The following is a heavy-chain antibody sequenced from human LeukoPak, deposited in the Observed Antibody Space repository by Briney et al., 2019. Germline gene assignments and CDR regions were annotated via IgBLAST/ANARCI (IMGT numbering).Heavy chain of an antibody. V-gene: IGHV4-39*07. CDR1: GGSISSSSYY. CDR2: IYYSGST. D-gene: IGHD6-13*01. J-gene: IGHJ3*02. Sequence: SETLSLTCTVSGGSISSSSYYWGWIRQPPGKGLEWIGSIYYSGSTYYNPSLKSRVTISVDTSKNQFSLKLSSVTAADTAVYYCAVVAAAGDDPFDIWGQGTMVTVSS. CDR3: AVVAAAGDDPFDI.